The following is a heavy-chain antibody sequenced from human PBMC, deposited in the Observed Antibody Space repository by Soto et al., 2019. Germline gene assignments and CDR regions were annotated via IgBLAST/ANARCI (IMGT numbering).Heavy chain of an antibody. CDR1: GFTFSSYA. Sequence: GGSLRLSCAASGFTFSSYAMSWVRQAPGKGLEWVSAISGSGGSTYYADSVKGRFTISRDNSKNTLYLQMNSLRAEDTAVYYCAKDGIPVDTAMVTIPFDYWGQGTLVTVSS. V-gene: IGHV3-23*01. CDR3: AKDGIPVDTAMVTIPFDY. J-gene: IGHJ4*02. CDR2: ISGSGGST. D-gene: IGHD5-18*01.